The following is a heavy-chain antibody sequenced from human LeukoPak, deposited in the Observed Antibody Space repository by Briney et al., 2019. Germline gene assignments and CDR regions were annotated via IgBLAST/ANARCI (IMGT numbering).Heavy chain of an antibody. CDR3: AKDAIAGRRIGYNWFDP. D-gene: IGHD6-6*01. Sequence: GRSLRLSCAASGFTPDDYAMHWVRQAPGKGLEGVSGIRWNSGSIGYADSVKGRFTISRDNAKNSLYLQMNSLRAEDTALYYCAKDAIAGRRIGYNWFDPWGQGTLVTVSS. CDR2: IRWNSGSI. V-gene: IGHV3-9*02. CDR1: GFTPDDYA. J-gene: IGHJ5*02.